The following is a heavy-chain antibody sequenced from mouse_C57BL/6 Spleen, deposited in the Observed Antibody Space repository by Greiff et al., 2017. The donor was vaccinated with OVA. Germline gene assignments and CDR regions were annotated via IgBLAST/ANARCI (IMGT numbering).Heavy chain of an antibody. V-gene: IGHV5-6*01. J-gene: IGHJ4*01. CDR2: ISSGGSYT. Sequence: EVQLKESGGDLVKPGGSLKLSCAASGFTFSSYGMSWVRQTPDKRLEWVATISSGGSYTYYPDSVKGRFTISRDNAKNTLYLQMSSLKSEDTAMYYCAREGNYYGNAMDYWGQGTSVTVSS. CDR3: AREGNYYGNAMDY. CDR1: GFTFSSYG. D-gene: IGHD1-1*01.